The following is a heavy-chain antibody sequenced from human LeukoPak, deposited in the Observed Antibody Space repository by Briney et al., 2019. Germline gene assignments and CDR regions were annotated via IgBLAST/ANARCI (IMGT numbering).Heavy chain of an antibody. D-gene: IGHD6-13*01. J-gene: IGHJ5*02. CDR3: ARDRRIAAVGPNNWFDP. Sequence: ASVKVSCKASGYTFTSYGISWVRQAPGQGLEWMGWISAYNGNTNYAQKLQGRVTMTTDTSTSTAYMELRSLRSDDTAVYYCARDRRIAAVGPNNWFDPWGQGTLVTVSS. CDR2: ISAYNGNT. V-gene: IGHV1-18*01. CDR1: GYTFTSYG.